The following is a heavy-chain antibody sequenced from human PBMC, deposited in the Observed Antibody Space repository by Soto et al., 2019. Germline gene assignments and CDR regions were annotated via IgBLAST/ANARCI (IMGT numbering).Heavy chain of an antibody. CDR3: ARRRGGMDV. J-gene: IGHJ6*02. D-gene: IGHD3-10*01. V-gene: IGHV4-59*08. Sequence: QVQLQESGPGLVKPSETLSLTCTVSGGSISSYYWSWIRQPPGKGLEWIGYVYYSGSTNYNPSLKSRATISVDTAKNQFSLKLSSVTAADTAVYYCARRRGGMDVWGQGTTVTVSS. CDR2: VYYSGST. CDR1: GGSISSYY.